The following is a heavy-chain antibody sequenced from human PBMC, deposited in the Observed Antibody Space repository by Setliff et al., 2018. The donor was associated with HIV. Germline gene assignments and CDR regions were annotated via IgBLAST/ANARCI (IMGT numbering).Heavy chain of an antibody. CDR3: VPRYCSSTSCYEY. Sequence: GASVKVSCKASGYTFTSYAMHWVRQAPGQRLEWMGWINAGNGNTKYSQKFQGRVTITRDTSASTAYMELSSLRSEDTAVYYCVPRYCSSTSCYEYWGQGTLVTVSS. CDR2: INAGNGNT. V-gene: IGHV1-3*01. J-gene: IGHJ4*02. CDR1: GYTFTSYA. D-gene: IGHD2-2*01.